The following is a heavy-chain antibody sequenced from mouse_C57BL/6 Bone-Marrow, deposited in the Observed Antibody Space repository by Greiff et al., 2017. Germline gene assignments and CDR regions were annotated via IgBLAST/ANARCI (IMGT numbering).Heavy chain of an antibody. J-gene: IGHJ2*01. CDR2: ISNGGGST. CDR3: ARGTTVVTLDYFDY. Sequence: EVQLVESGGGLVQPGGSLKLSCAASGFTFSDYYMYWVRQTPEKRLEWVAYISNGGGSTYYPDTVKGRFTISRDNAKNTLNLQMSRLKSEDTAMYYCARGTTVVTLDYFDYWGQGTTLTVSS. V-gene: IGHV5-12*01. CDR1: GFTFSDYY. D-gene: IGHD1-1*01.